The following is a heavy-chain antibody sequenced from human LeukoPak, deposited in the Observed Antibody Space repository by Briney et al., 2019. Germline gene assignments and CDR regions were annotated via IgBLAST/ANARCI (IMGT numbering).Heavy chain of an antibody. CDR1: GFTFSSYA. Sequence: GRSLRLSCAASGFTFSSYAMHWVRQAPGEGLEWVAVISYDGSNKYYADSAKGRFTTSRDNSKNTLYLQMNSLRAEDTAVYDCARDLCSGGSCYTGIDYWGQGTLVTVSS. D-gene: IGHD2-15*01. CDR3: ARDLCSGGSCYTGIDY. J-gene: IGHJ4*02. V-gene: IGHV3-30-3*01. CDR2: ISYDGSNK.